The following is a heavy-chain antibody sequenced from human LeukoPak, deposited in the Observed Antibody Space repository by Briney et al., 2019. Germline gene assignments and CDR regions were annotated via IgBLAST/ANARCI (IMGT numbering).Heavy chain of an antibody. CDR3: AKDACIYGPRGYYYYMDV. V-gene: IGHV3-30*04. Sequence: GGSLRLSCAASGFTFSSYAMHWVRQAPGKGLEWVAVISYDGSNKYYADSVKGRFTISRDNSKNTLYLQMNSLRAEDTAVYYCAKDACIYGPRGYYYYMDVWGKGTTVNISS. J-gene: IGHJ6*03. CDR1: GFTFSSYA. D-gene: IGHD2/OR15-2a*01. CDR2: ISYDGSNK.